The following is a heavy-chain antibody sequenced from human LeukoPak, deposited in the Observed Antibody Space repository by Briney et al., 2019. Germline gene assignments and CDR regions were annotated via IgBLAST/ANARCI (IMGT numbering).Heavy chain of an antibody. J-gene: IGHJ4*02. CDR2: ISYDGRTT. D-gene: IGHD1-26*01. V-gene: IGHV3-30*04. CDR3: TRDGIVGARSFDS. CDR1: AFTLSSHS. Sequence: PGGSLRLSCAGSAFTLSSHSMHWVRQAPGKGLVWVAAISYDGRTTYYADSVKGRFTISKDTSKNTLYLEMDSLRPEDTAIYYCTRDGIVGARSFDSWGQGTLVTVSS.